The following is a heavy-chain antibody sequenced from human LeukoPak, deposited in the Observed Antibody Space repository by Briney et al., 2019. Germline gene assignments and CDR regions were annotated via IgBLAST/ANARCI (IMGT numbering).Heavy chain of an antibody. V-gene: IGHV1-46*03. CDR1: GYTFTSYY. J-gene: IGHJ4*02. CDR2: INPSGGST. CDR3: ARDRRVHDY. D-gene: IGHD1-1*01. Sequence: ASVKLSCTASGYTFTSYYMHWVRHAPGQGLEWKRIINPSGGSTSYAQKFQGRVTMTRDTSTSTVYMELSSLRSEDTAVDYCARDRRVHDYWGQGTLVTVSS.